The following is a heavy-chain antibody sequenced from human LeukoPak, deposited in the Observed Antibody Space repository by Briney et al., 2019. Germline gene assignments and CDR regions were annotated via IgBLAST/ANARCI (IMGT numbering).Heavy chain of an antibody. J-gene: IGHJ4*02. CDR2: ISSSGSTI. D-gene: IGHD3-22*01. V-gene: IGHV3-48*03. CDR3: ARDREIGTSGDYYDSSGYRDY. Sequence: GGSLRLSCAASGFTFSSYEMNWVRQAPGKGLEWVSYISSSGSTIYYADSVKGRFTISRDNAKNSLYLQMNSLRAEDTALYYCARDREIGTSGDYYDSSGYRDYWGQGTLVTVSS. CDR1: GFTFSSYE.